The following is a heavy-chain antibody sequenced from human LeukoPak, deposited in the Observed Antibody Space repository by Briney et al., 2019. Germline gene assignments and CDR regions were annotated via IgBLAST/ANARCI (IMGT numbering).Heavy chain of an antibody. D-gene: IGHD6-19*01. CDR2: ISAYNGNT. Sequence: ASVKVSCQASGYTFTSYGISWVRQAPGQGLAWMGWISAYNGNTNYAQKLQGRVTMTTDTSTSKGYMELRSLSSDDTAVYYCAREGYSSGWYRPYRFDYWGQGTLVTVSS. J-gene: IGHJ4*02. CDR3: AREGYSSGWYRPYRFDY. V-gene: IGHV1-18*01. CDR1: GYTFTSYG.